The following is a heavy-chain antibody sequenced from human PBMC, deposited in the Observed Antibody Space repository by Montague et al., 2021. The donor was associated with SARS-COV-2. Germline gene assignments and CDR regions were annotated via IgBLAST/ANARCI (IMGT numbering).Heavy chain of an antibody. Sequence: SETLSLTCTVSGGSISSSNYYWGWIRQPPGKGLEWIGNMYYSGSTYYNPSLKSRITMSIDTSKNQFSLKLGSVTAADTAVYYCARDDIVLQGVTKGMDVWGQGTTVTVSS. V-gene: IGHV4-39*07. J-gene: IGHJ6*02. CDR3: ARDDIVLQGVTKGMDV. CDR2: MYYSGST. CDR1: GGSISSSNYY. D-gene: IGHD3-10*01.